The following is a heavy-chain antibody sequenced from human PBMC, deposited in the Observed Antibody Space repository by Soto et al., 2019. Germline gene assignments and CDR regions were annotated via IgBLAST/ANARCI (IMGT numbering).Heavy chain of an antibody. D-gene: IGHD4-17*01. Sequence: GGSLRLSCAAAGFAFSTYAMTWVRQAPGKGLEWIGRIRNKVNSYATVYPASVRGRFRLSRDDSKNTAYLQMNSLRTDDTAVYYCATLPNVDGGVGGRYFDLWGRGTLVTVSS. CDR2: IRNKVNSYAT. CDR1: GFAFSTYA. CDR3: ATLPNVDGGVGGRYFDL. V-gene: IGHV3-73*01. J-gene: IGHJ2*01.